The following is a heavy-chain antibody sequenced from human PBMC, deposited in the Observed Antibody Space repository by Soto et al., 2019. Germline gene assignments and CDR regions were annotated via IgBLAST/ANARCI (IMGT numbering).Heavy chain of an antibody. CDR2: ISYDGNNK. V-gene: IGHV3-30*04. CDR1: GFTFSRYS. D-gene: IGHD1-7*01. Sequence: QVHLVESGGGVVQPGRSLRLSCAASGFTFSRYSIHWVRQAPGKGLEWVAAISYDGNNKYYADSVKGRFTISRDSSESTVFLQMNSLRAEDTAVYYCARVDRELRVLLNAFDIWGQGTKVTVSS. J-gene: IGHJ3*02. CDR3: ARVDRELRVLLNAFDI.